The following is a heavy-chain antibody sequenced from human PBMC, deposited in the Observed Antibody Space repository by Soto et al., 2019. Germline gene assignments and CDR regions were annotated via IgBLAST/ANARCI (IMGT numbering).Heavy chain of an antibody. CDR1: GGSISSSSYY. CDR2: IYYSGST. D-gene: IGHD3-3*01. Sequence: QLQLQESGPGLVKPSETLSLTCTVSGGSISSSSYYWGWIRQPPGKGLEWIGSIYYSGSTYYNPSLKSRVTISVDTSKNQFSLKLSSVTAADTAVYYCARLSVEGFLEFDYWGQGTLVTVSS. V-gene: IGHV4-39*01. J-gene: IGHJ4*02. CDR3: ARLSVEGFLEFDY.